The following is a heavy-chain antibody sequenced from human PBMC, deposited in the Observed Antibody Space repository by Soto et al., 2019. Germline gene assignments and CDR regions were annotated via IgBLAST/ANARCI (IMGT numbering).Heavy chain of an antibody. D-gene: IGHD3-10*01. CDR3: ASFAHHTYGSGELFHY. Sequence: ASVKVSCKASGYTFTTYAMHWVRQAPGQRLEWMGWINAGNGNTKYSQKFQGRVTITRDTSASTAYMELSSLRSEDTAVYYCASFAHHTYGSGELFHYWGQGTLVTVSS. V-gene: IGHV1-3*01. CDR1: GYTFTTYA. CDR2: INAGNGNT. J-gene: IGHJ4*02.